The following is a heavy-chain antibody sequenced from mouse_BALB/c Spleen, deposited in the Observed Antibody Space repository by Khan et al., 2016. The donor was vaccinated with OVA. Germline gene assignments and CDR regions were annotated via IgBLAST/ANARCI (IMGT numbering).Heavy chain of an antibody. CDR2: IWGDGSI. CDR3: AKLRVFYFDY. Sequence: QVQLQQSGPGLVAPSQSLSITCTVSGFSLTSNGVSWVRQPPGKGLEWLGVIWGDGSINYHSVLKSRLSISKDNSKSTVFLKLNSLQTDDTATYYCAKLRVFYFDYWGQGTTLTVSS. V-gene: IGHV2-3*01. J-gene: IGHJ2*01. CDR1: GFSLTSNG.